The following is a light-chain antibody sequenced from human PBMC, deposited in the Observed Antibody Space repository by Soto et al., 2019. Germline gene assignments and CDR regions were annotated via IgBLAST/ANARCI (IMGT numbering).Light chain of an antibody. J-gene: IGKJ5*01. CDR1: QSISSR. V-gene: IGKV3-15*01. CDR2: GAS. Sequence: EIIMTRSPPTLSVSPGKMTTLSCRASQSISSRLAWYQQKPGQAPRLLIYGASTRATGTPARFSGRGSGTEFTLTISSLQPEDFAVYYCQQYKSWLTITFGQGTRLEIK. CDR3: QQYKSWLTIT.